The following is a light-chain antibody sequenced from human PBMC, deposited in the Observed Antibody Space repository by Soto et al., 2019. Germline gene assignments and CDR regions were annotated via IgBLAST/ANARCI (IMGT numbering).Light chain of an antibody. CDR1: QSITRF. CDR2: GAS. Sequence: DIQMTQSPSSLSASVGDRVTITCRASQSITRFLNWYQQKPGKAPKLLIYGASRLQSGVPLRFSGSGSGTDFTLTISSLQPEDFATYYCQQNYSPPPVTFGQGTRLEIK. CDR3: QQNYSPPPVT. V-gene: IGKV1-39*01. J-gene: IGKJ5*01.